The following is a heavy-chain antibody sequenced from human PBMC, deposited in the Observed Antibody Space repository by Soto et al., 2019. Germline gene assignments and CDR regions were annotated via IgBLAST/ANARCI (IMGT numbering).Heavy chain of an antibody. CDR2: IYPGDSDT. J-gene: IGHJ5*02. D-gene: IGHD3-22*01. CDR3: ARHWQYYDSSGYYTNWFDP. CDR1: GYSFTSYG. V-gene: IGHV5-51*01. Sequence: ASLKISCKGCGYSFTSYGIGWVRQMPGKGLEWMGIIYPGDSDTRYSPSFQGQVTISADKSISTAYLQWSSLKASDTAMYYCARHWQYYDSSGYYTNWFDPWGQGTLVTGSS.